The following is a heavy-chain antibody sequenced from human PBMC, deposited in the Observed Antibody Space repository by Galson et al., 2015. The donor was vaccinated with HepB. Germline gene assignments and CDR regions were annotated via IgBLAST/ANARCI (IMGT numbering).Heavy chain of an antibody. D-gene: IGHD2-21*02. CDR3: ARADVFCAGDCYVDY. J-gene: IGHJ4*02. CDR2: ISYSSTYI. CDR1: GFTFSSYS. V-gene: IGHV3-21*01. Sequence: LRLSCAASGFTFSSYSMNWVRQAPGKGLEWVSSISYSSTYIYYADSVRGRFTISRDNAKNSLYLQMDSLRAEDMAVYFCARADVFCAGDCYVDYWGQGTLVTVSS.